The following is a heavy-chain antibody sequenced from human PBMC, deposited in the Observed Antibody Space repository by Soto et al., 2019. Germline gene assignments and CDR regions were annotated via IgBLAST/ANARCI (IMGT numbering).Heavy chain of an antibody. CDR2: ISSRSNTI. CDR1: GFTFSSYS. V-gene: IGHV3-48*02. D-gene: IGHD2-2*03. Sequence: EVQLVESGGGLVQPGGSLRLSCVASGFTFSSYSMNWVRQAPGKGLEWLSYISSRSNTIYYADSVKGRFTISRDNAKNSLYLQMNSLRDEDTALYYCARGNTWIGDIWGQGTMVTVSS. CDR3: ARGNTWIGDI. J-gene: IGHJ3*02.